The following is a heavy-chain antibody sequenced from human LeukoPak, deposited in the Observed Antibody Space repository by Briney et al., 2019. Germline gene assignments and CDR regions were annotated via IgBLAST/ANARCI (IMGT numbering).Heavy chain of an antibody. CDR1: GGSFTNYY. J-gene: IGHJ6*03. CDR2: INHSGST. Sequence: SETLSLTCAVYGGSFTNYYWSWIRQPPGKGLEWIGEINHSGSTDYNPSLKSRVTISVDTSKNQFSLKLSSVTAADTAVYYCARSSWYAFWKTPYYYYYMDVWGKGTTVTVSS. V-gene: IGHV4-34*01. CDR3: ARSSWYAFWKTPYYYYYMDV. D-gene: IGHD6-13*01.